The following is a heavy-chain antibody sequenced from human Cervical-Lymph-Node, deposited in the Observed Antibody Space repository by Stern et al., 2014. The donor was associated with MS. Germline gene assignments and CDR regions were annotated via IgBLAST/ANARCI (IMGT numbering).Heavy chain of an antibody. V-gene: IGHV5-51*01. J-gene: IGHJ4*02. CDR1: GYSFTIYY. CDR2: IYPYDSDT. Sequence: VQLVQSGAEVKKPGESLKISCKLSGYSFTIYYIDWVRQMPGKGLDWMEVIYPYDSDTTYSPSFQGQVTISADKSITTACLQWSSLRASDTAMYYCARHVQGFDYWGQGTLVTVSS. CDR3: ARHVQGFDY.